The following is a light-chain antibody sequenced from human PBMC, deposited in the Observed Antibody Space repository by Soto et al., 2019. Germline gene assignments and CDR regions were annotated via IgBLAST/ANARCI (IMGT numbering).Light chain of an antibody. CDR1: HTIMTY. J-gene: IGKJ1*01. Sequence: DIQMTQSPSSLSASVGDEVTITCRASHTIMTYLNWYQLKPGKPPRLLIYAACSLQSGVPSRFSGSGSGTDFTLTVESLQPEDFATYYCQQGYSNPWTFGQGTKVDI. V-gene: IGKV1-39*01. CDR3: QQGYSNPWT. CDR2: AAC.